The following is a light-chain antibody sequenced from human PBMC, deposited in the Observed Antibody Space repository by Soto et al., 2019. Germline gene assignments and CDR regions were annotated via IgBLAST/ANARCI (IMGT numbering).Light chain of an antibody. CDR3: SSYTSTTTLAV. V-gene: IGLV2-14*01. CDR2: QVS. J-gene: IGLJ1*01. Sequence: QSALTQPASVSGSPGQSITISCTGTSNDVGGYNYVSWYQQHPGKAPKLMIYQVSSRPSGVSDRFSGSKSGNTASLTISGLQTEDEADYYCSSYTSTTTLAVFGTGTKVTVL. CDR1: SNDVGGYNY.